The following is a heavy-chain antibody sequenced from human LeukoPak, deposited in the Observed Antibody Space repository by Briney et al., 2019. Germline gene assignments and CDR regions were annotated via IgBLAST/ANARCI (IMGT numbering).Heavy chain of an antibody. CDR3: ARRGPGFDP. CDR1: GGSISSYY. CDR2: IYYSGST. V-gene: IGHV4-59*08. Sequence: SETLSLTCTVSGGSISSYYWSWIRQPPGKGLEWIGYIYYSGSTNYNPSLKSRVTISVDTSKNQFSLKLSSATAADTAVYYCARRGPGFDPWGQGTLVTVSS. J-gene: IGHJ5*02. D-gene: IGHD1-14*01.